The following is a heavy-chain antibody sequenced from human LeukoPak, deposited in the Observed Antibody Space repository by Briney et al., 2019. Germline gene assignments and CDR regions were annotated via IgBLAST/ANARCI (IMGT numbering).Heavy chain of an antibody. D-gene: IGHD2-8*01. V-gene: IGHV3-11*04. CDR2: ISSSGSTI. CDR1: GFTFSDYY. CDR3: ARESIVLIVYAGFDP. Sequence: GGSLRLSCAASGFTFSDYYMSWIRQAPGKGLEWVSYISSSGSTIYYADSVKGRFTISRDNAKNSLYLQMNSLRAEDTAVYYCARESIVLIVYAGFDPWGQGTLVTVSS. J-gene: IGHJ5*02.